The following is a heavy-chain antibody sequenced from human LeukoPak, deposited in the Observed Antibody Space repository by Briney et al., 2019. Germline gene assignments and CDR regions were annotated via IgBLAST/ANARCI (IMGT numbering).Heavy chain of an antibody. V-gene: IGHV1-2*02. J-gene: IGHJ5*02. CDR1: GYTFTGYY. CDR2: INPNSGGT. CDR3: ARPYCSSTSCYGWFDP. Sequence: ASVKVSCKASGYTFTGYYMHWVRQAPGQGLEWMGWINPNSGGTNYAQKFQSRVTMTRDTSISTAYMELSRLRSDDTAVYYCARPYCSSTSCYGWFDPWGQGTLVTVSS. D-gene: IGHD2-2*01.